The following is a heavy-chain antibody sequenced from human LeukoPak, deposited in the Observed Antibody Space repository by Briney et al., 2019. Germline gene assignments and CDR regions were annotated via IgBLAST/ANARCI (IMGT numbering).Heavy chain of an antibody. J-gene: IGHJ4*02. D-gene: IGHD2-15*01. Sequence: SETLSLTCTVSGGSISSYYWSWIRQPPGKGLEWIGYIYYSGSTNYNPSLKSRVTISVDKSKNQFSLKLSSVTAADTAVYYCARAPEVATDYYFDYWGQGTLVTVSS. CDR1: GGSISSYY. CDR2: IYYSGST. CDR3: ARAPEVATDYYFDY. V-gene: IGHV4-59*12.